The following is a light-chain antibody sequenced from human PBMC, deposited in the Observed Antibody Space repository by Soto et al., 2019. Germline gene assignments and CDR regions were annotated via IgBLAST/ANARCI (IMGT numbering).Light chain of an antibody. CDR2: AAS. V-gene: IGKV1-39*01. J-gene: IGKJ1*01. CDR3: QQSYVTPWT. Sequence: DIQMTQSPSSLSASIGDRVTISCRASQDISSPLNWYQHKSGKAPKLLIYAASGLHSGVPSRFSGSGSGTDFTLTISSLQPEDFATYYCQQSYVTPWTFGQGTKVEIK. CDR1: QDISSP.